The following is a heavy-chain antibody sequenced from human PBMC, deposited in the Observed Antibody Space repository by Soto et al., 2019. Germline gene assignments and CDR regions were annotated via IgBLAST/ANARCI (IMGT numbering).Heavy chain of an antibody. J-gene: IGHJ5*02. V-gene: IGHV5-51*01. CDR2: IHPSNPNA. Sequence: GGYLKLSCKGSGYSFNRYWIGRVRQMPGSGLEWVAIIHPSNPNARYSPTHQGQDTISTDKSINTIYLQCRSLNASDTAMYYCERRTYDLERQNWFDPWGQGTLVTVSS. CDR1: GYSFNRYW. D-gene: IGHD3-3*01. CDR3: ERRTYDLERQNWFDP.